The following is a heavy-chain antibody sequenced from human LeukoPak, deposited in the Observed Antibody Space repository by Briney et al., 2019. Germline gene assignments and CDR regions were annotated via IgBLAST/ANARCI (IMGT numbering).Heavy chain of an antibody. V-gene: IGHV1-69*05. D-gene: IGHD2-2*02. CDR2: IIPIFGTA. CDR1: GGTFSSYA. J-gene: IGHJ5*02. Sequence: SVKVSCKASGGTFSSYAISWVRQAPGQGLEWMGGIIPIFGTANYAQKFQGRVTITTDESTSTAYMELSSLRSDDTAVYYCAKRDCSSSSCYTNWFDPWGQGTLVTVSS. CDR3: AKRDCSSSSCYTNWFDP.